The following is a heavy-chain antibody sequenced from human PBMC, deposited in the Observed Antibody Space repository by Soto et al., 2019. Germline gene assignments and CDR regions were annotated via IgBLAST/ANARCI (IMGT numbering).Heavy chain of an antibody. Sequence: SETLSLTCTVSGGSISSGGYYWSWIRQHPGKGLEWIGYIYYSGSTYYNPSLKSRVTISVDTSKNQFSLKLSSVTAADTAVYYCARSQWLLSTREINWFDPWGQGTLVTVSS. CDR1: GGSISSGGYY. V-gene: IGHV4-31*03. D-gene: IGHD3-3*01. CDR2: IYYSGST. J-gene: IGHJ5*02. CDR3: ARSQWLLSTREINWFDP.